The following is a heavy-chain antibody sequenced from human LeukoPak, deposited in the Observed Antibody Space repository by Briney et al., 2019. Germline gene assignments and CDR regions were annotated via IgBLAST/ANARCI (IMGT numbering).Heavy chain of an antibody. J-gene: IGHJ4*02. CDR3: AKGRIQLWLPDY. CDR1: GFTFSSYG. CDR2: ISGSGGST. V-gene: IGHV3-23*01. Sequence: LTGGSLRLSCAASGFTFSSYGMHWVRQAPGKGLEWVSAISGSGGSTYYADSVKGRFTISRDNSKNTLYLQMNSLRAKDTAVYYCAKGRIQLWLPDYWGQGTLVTVSS. D-gene: IGHD5-18*01.